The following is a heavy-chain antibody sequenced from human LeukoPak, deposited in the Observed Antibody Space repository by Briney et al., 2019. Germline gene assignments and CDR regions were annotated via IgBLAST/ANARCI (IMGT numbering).Heavy chain of an antibody. J-gene: IGHJ5*02. D-gene: IGHD2-21*02. CDR3: ARTLGVVTARRPFDP. V-gene: IGHV1-18*01. CDR1: GYTFTSYG. Sequence: ASVKVSCKASGYTFTSYGIRWVRQAPGQGLEWMGWISGYNGNTNYAQKVQGRVTMTTDTSTSTAYMELRSLRSDDTAVYYCARTLGVVTARRPFDPWGQGTLVTVSS. CDR2: ISGYNGNT.